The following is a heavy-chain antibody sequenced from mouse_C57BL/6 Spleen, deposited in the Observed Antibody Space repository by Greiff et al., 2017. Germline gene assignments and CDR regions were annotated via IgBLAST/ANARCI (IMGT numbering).Heavy chain of an antibody. CDR1: GFTFSDYG. D-gene: IGHD2-4*01. V-gene: IGHV5-17*01. CDR3: ARGDYDVDFDY. J-gene: IGHJ2*01. Sequence: EVKLVESGGGLVKPGGSLKLSCAASGFTFSDYGMHWVRQAPEKGMEWVAYISSGSSTINYADTVKGRFTISRDNAKNTLFLQMTTLRSEDTAMYYCARGDYDVDFDYWGQGTTLTVSS. CDR2: ISSGSSTI.